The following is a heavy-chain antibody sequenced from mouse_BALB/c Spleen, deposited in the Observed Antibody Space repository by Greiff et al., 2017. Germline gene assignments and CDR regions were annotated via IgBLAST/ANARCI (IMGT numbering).Heavy chain of an antibody. CDR1: GFTFSSFG. Sequence: EVKLVESGGGLVQPGGSRKLSCAASGFTFSSFGMHWVRQAPEKGLEWVAYISSGSSTIYYADTVKGRFTISRDNPKNTLFLQMTSLRSEDTAMYYCARSAPYGNFRYYYAMDYWGQGTSVTVSS. D-gene: IGHD2-1*01. V-gene: IGHV5-17*02. CDR2: ISSGSSTI. CDR3: ARSAPYGNFRYYYAMDY. J-gene: IGHJ4*01.